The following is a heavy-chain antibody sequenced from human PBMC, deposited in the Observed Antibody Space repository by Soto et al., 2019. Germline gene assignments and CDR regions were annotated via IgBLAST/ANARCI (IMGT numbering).Heavy chain of an antibody. CDR2: TNDGNGNT. V-gene: IGHV1-3*02. J-gene: IGHJ4*02. Sequence: ASVKVSCKASGYTFTSYAMHWVRQAPGQKTEWMGWTNDGNGNTKYSQKCQDRVTSTRETSARTIYMEMSSLRSEDMAVYCRARGNTAPAYYWGQGTLVTVS. CDR1: GYTFTSYA. CDR3: ARGNTAPAYY.